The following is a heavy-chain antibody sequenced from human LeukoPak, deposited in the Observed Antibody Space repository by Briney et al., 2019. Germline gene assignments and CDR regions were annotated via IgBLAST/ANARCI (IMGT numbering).Heavy chain of an antibody. J-gene: IGHJ3*02. CDR1: GYSFTHYW. D-gene: IGHD4-17*01. Sequence: GESLKISCKGSGYSFTHYWIGWVRQMPGKGLGWMGIIYPGDSDTRYSPSFQGQVTISADKSISTAYLQWSSLKASDTAMYYCARGPGYGDYRMAGAFDIWGQGTMVTVSS. CDR3: ARGPGYGDYRMAGAFDI. V-gene: IGHV5-51*01. CDR2: IYPGDSDT.